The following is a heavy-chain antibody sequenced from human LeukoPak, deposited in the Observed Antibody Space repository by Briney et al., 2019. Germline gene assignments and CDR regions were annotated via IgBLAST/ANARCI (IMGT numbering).Heavy chain of an antibody. CDR1: GGSISSYY. CDR2: IYTSGST. CDR3: AREMWSAAATTYDWFDP. Sequence: SETLSLTCTVSGGSISSYYWSWIRQPAGKGLEWIGRIYTSGSTNYNPSLKSRVTMSVDTSSNQFSLNLSSVTAADTAVHYCAREMWSAAATTYDWFDPWGQGTLVTVSS. D-gene: IGHD6-13*01. V-gene: IGHV4-4*07. J-gene: IGHJ5*02.